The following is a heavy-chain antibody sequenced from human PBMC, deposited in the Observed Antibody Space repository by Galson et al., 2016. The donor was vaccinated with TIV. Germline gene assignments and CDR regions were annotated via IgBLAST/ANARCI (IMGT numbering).Heavy chain of an antibody. V-gene: IGHV3-33*01. CDR1: GFIFSSYG. Sequence: LRLSCAASGFIFSSYGFHWVRQTPGKGLEWVADIWYDGSKRDYADSVRGRFTTSRDDSKNTVYLQMKNVRTEDTALYFCARVRFCDGNTCFSYFDYWGQGILVTVSS. CDR3: ARVRFCDGNTCFSYFDY. CDR2: IWYDGSKR. J-gene: IGHJ4*02. D-gene: IGHD2-21*01.